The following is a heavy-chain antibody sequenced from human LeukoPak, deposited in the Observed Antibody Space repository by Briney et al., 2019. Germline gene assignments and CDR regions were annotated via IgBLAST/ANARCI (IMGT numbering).Heavy chain of an antibody. Sequence: GRSLRLSCAASGFTFSSYNMNWVRQAPLKGLDWVSYISSGTSTINYADSVKGRFTISRDNAKNSLYLQMSRLRAEDTAVYYCAREDIAVPGGDYWGQGTLVTVSS. CDR1: GFTFSSYN. CDR2: ISSGTSTI. V-gene: IGHV3-48*01. J-gene: IGHJ4*02. D-gene: IGHD6-19*01. CDR3: AREDIAVPGGDY.